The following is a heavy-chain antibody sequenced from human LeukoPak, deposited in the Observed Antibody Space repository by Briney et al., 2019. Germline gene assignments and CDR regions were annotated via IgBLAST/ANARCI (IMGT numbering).Heavy chain of an antibody. CDR2: IKSDGTST. D-gene: IGHD1-26*01. V-gene: IGHV3-74*01. Sequence: GGSLRLSCAASGFIFSSYWMHWVRQAPGKGLVWVSRIKSDGTSTNYADSVKGRFTISRDNAKNTLHLQMNSLRADDTDVYFCAKGGASLFDYWGQGTLVTVSS. J-gene: IGHJ4*02. CDR3: AKGGASLFDY. CDR1: GFIFSSYW.